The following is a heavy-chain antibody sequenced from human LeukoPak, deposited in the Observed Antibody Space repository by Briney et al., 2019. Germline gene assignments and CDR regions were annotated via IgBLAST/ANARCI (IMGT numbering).Heavy chain of an antibody. CDR1: GFTFSSYS. V-gene: IGHV3-21*01. CDR3: ARDRGYEAYYYDSSGPGRDY. CDR2: ISSSSSYI. Sequence: TGGSLRLSCAASGFTFSSYSMNWVRQAPGKGLEWVSSISSSSSYIYYADSVKGRFTISRDNAKNSLYLQMNSLRAEDTAVYYCARDRGYEAYYYDSSGPGRDYWGQGTLVTVSS. J-gene: IGHJ4*02. D-gene: IGHD3-22*01.